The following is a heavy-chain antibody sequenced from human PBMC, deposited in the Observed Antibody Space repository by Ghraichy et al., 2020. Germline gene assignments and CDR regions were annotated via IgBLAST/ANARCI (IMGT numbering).Heavy chain of an antibody. Sequence: ASVKVSCKASGYTFTSYYMHWVRQAPGQGLEWMGIINPSGGSTSYAQKFQGRVTMTRDTSTSTVYMELSSLRSEDTAVYYCARDFIEMATTMDAFDIWGQGTMVTVSS. J-gene: IGHJ3*02. V-gene: IGHV1-46*01. D-gene: IGHD5-24*01. CDR3: ARDFIEMATTMDAFDI. CDR2: INPSGGST. CDR1: GYTFTSYY.